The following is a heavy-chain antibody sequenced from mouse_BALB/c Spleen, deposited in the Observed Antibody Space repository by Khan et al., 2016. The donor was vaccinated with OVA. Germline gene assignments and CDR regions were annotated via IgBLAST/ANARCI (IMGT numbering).Heavy chain of an antibody. CDR2: VSTGGGYT. J-gene: IGHJ3*01. V-gene: IGHV5-6*01. Sequence: EVQLVESGGDLVKPGGSLKLSCATSGFTFSTYGMSWVRQTPDKRLEWVATVSTGGGYTYYPDSVKGRFTISRDNAKNTLYLQTSGLKSEDTAMFYCTILAYYCDGEGFAYWGQGTLVTVSA. CDR1: GFTFSTYG. D-gene: IGHD1-1*01. CDR3: TILAYYCDGEGFAY.